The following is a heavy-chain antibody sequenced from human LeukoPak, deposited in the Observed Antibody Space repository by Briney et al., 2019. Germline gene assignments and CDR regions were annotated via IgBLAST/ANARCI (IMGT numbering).Heavy chain of an antibody. V-gene: IGHV1-2*02. CDR3: ARDQCSSTSCYADY. D-gene: IGHD2-2*01. J-gene: IGHJ4*02. Sequence: ASVKVSCKASGYPFTGYHVQWVRQAPGQGLEWMGRIYPDSGETIYAQKFQGRVTMTRDTSTSTVYMELSSLKSEDTAVYYCARDQCSSTSCYADYWGQGTLVTVSS. CDR2: IYPDSGET. CDR1: GYPFTGYH.